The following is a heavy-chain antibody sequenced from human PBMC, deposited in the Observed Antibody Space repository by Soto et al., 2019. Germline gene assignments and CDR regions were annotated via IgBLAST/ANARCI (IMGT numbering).Heavy chain of an antibody. CDR3: ATLREYQLLSYYYYGMDV. CDR2: ISAYNGNT. V-gene: IGHV1-18*01. J-gene: IGHJ6*02. CDR1: GYTFTSYG. D-gene: IGHD2-2*01. Sequence: ASVKVSCQASGYTFTSYGISWVRQAPGQGLEWMGWISAYNGNTNYAQKLQGRVTMTTDTSTSTAYMELRSLRSDDTAVYYCATLREYQLLSYYYYGMDVWGQGTTVTVSS.